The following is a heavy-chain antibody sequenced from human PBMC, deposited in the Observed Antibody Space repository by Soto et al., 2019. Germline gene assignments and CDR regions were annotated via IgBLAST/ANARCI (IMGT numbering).Heavy chain of an antibody. CDR1: GFTFNSYS. CDR3: ARDPYSGSSPLDY. CDR2: ISGGSGTI. Sequence: EVQLVESGGGLVQPGGSLRLSCAASGFTFNSYSMNWVRQAPGKGLEWVSYISGGSGTIYYADSVKGRFTISRDNAKKSLYLQMNSLTDEDTAVYYCARDPYSGSSPLDYWGQGTLVTVSS. V-gene: IGHV3-48*02. J-gene: IGHJ4*02. D-gene: IGHD1-26*01.